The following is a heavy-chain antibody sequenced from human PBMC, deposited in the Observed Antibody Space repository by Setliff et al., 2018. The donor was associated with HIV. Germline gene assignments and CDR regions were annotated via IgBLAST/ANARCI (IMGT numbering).Heavy chain of an antibody. CDR1: GGSMSSYF. Sequence: PSETLSLTCTVSGGSMSSYFWSWIRQSPGKGLEWIGYIYNSGGTNYNPSLKSRVTISLDTSTNQFSLRLTSVTASDTAVYYCARERVDSRLWGYLDYWGQGRLVTVSS. J-gene: IGHJ4*02. V-gene: IGHV4-59*12. CDR3: ARERVDSRLWGYLDY. D-gene: IGHD3-22*01. CDR2: IYNSGGT.